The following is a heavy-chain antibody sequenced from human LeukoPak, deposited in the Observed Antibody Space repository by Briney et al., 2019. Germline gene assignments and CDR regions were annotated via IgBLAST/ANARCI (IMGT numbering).Heavy chain of an antibody. Sequence: SETLSLTCAVYGGSFSGYYWSWIRQPPGKGLEWIGEINHSGSTNYNPSLKSRVTISVDTSKNQFSLKLSSVTAADTAVYYCARRWLQRSPFDYWGQGTLVTVSS. J-gene: IGHJ4*02. CDR3: ARRWLQRSPFDY. CDR2: INHSGST. CDR1: GGSFSGYY. V-gene: IGHV4-34*01. D-gene: IGHD5-24*01.